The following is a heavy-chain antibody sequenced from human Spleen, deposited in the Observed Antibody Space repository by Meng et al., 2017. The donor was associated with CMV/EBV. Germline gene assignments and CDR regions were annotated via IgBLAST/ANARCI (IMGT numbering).Heavy chain of an antibody. CDR3: AREVIGDGSLAFDF. CDR2: AHYSGNT. Sequence: ESLILSCTVSGPSISNYYWSWIRQPPGKGLEWIGYAHYSGNTNHNPSLKSRVTISVDTSKKQFSLKLRSVTAADTAVYYCAREVIGDGSLAFDFWGQGTLVTVSS. D-gene: IGHD1-26*01. V-gene: IGHV4-59*01. CDR1: GPSISNYY. J-gene: IGHJ4*02.